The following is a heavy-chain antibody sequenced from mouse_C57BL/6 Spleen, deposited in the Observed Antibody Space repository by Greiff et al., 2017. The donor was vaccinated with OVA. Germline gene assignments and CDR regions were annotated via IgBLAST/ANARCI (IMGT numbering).Heavy chain of an antibody. V-gene: IGHV1-82*01. CDR3: ARSLNCDV. J-gene: IGHJ1*03. Sequence: VQLQESGPELVKPGASVKMSCKASGYAFSSSWMNWVKQRPGKGLEWIGRIYPGGGDTNYNGKFKGKATLTADKSSSTAYMQLSSLTSEDSAVCFCARSLNCDVWGTGTTVTVSS. CDR1: GYAFSSSW. CDR2: IYPGGGDT.